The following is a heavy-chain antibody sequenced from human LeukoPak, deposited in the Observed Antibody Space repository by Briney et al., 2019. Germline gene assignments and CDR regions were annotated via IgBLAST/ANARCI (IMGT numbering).Heavy chain of an antibody. CDR1: GYTFTGYY. CDR3: ARGGFSSSWGHAFDI. J-gene: IGHJ3*02. D-gene: IGHD6-13*01. CDR2: INPNSGGT. V-gene: IGHV1-2*06. Sequence: GASVKVSCKASGYTFTGYYMHWVRQAPGQGLEWMGRINPNSGGTNYAQKFQGRVTMTRDTSISTAYMELNRLRSDDMAVYYCARGGFSSSWGHAFDIWGQGTMVTVSS.